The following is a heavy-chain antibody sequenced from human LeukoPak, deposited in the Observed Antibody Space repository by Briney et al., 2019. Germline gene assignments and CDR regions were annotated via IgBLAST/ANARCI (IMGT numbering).Heavy chain of an antibody. CDR3: ARHTATTADY. V-gene: IGHV5-51*01. J-gene: IGHJ4*02. CDR1: GYSLTDYW. Sequence: GESLKISCKGSGYSLTDYWIAWVRQMPGKGLEWMGIIYPGDSDTRYRPSFQGQVTISADKSISTAYLQWSSLKASDTAMYYCARHTATTADYWGQGNLVSVSS. CDR2: IYPGDSDT. D-gene: IGHD1-7*01.